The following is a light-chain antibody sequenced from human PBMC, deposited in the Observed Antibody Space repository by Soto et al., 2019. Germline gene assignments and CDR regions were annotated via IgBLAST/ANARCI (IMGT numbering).Light chain of an antibody. CDR3: QQYDTSPIT. CDR2: GAS. CDR1: QTVSSY. J-gene: IGKJ5*01. Sequence: ENVLTQSPGTLSLSPGERATLSCRASQTVSSYLTWYQQRPGQAPRLLISGASRRATGIPDRFSGSGSGTDFTLTISRLEPEDVALYYCQQYDTSPITFGQGTRLEIK. V-gene: IGKV3-20*01.